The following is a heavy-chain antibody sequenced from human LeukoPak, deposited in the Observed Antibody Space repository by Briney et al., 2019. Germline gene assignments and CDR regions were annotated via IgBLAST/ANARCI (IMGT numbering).Heavy chain of an antibody. CDR1: GFTFSSYS. Sequence: GGSLRLSCAASGFTFSSYSMKWVRQAPGRGLEWVSSISSSSSYIYYADSVKGRFTISRDNAKNSVYLQMNSLRAEDTAVYYCARSPVTIEGFDFWGQGTLVTVSS. J-gene: IGHJ4*02. D-gene: IGHD4-17*01. CDR3: ARSPVTIEGFDF. V-gene: IGHV3-21*01. CDR2: ISSSSSYI.